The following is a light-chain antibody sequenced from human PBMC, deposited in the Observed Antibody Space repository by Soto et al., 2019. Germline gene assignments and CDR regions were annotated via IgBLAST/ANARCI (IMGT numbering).Light chain of an antibody. V-gene: IGKV1-12*01. J-gene: IGKJ1*01. CDR2: AAS. CDR3: QLANSFPT. Sequence: DIQMTQSPSSVSASVGDTVTITCRASQPISSWLAWYQQKPGEAPKLLIFAASTLQSGVPSRFSGRGAGTHFTLTISSLQPEDSAIYYCQLANSFPTFGRGTRVDLK. CDR1: QPISSW.